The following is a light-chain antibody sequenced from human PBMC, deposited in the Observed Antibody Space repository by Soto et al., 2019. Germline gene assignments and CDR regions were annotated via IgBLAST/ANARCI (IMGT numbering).Light chain of an antibody. CDR1: QSIDTY. J-gene: IGKJ4*01. V-gene: IGKV3-11*01. CDR2: DAS. Sequence: EIVFTQSPATLSSPPGERATLSCRASQSIDTYLAWYQQKPGQAPRLLIYDASDRATGIPARFSGSGSGTAFTLTISGLEPEDFALYYCQQRYNWPLTFGGGTKLDIK. CDR3: QQRYNWPLT.